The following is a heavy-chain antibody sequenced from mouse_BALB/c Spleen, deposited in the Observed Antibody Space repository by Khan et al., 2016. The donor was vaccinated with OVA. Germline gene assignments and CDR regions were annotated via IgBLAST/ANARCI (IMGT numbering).Heavy chain of an antibody. Sequence: QVQLQQSGPGLVAPSQSLSITCTVSGFSLTSYGVHWVRQPPGKGLEWLGVIWAGGSTNYNSALMSRLSISKDNSKSQVFLKMNSLQTDDTAMYYCARAVTTVVATDYAMDYWGQGTSVTVSS. J-gene: IGHJ4*01. CDR3: ARAVTTVVATDYAMDY. V-gene: IGHV2-9*02. CDR2: IWAGGST. CDR1: GFSLTSYG. D-gene: IGHD1-1*01.